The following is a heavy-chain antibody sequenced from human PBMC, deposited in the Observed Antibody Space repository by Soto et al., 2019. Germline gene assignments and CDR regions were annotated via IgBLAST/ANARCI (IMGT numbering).Heavy chain of an antibody. CDR2: ISGSGGST. D-gene: IGHD3-10*01. CDR1: GFTFSSYA. Sequence: GGSLRLSCAASGFTFSSYAMSWVRQAPGKGLEWVSAISGSGGSTYYVDSVKGRFTISRDNSKNTLYLQMNSLRAEDTAVYYCAKESYGSGSYYRWFDPWGQGTLVTVSS. CDR3: AKESYGSGSYYRWFDP. V-gene: IGHV3-23*01. J-gene: IGHJ5*02.